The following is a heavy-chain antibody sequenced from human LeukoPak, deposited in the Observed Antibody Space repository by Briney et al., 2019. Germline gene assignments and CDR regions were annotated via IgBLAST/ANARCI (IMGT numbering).Heavy chain of an antibody. CDR3: ARDPSSGSYYAAFDI. J-gene: IGHJ3*02. CDR2: ISGSGGST. D-gene: IGHD1-26*01. Sequence: GGSLRLSCAASGFTFSSYAMSWVRQAPGKGLEWVSAISGSGGSTYYADSVKGRFNISRDKSKNTLYLRMNSLGAEDTAVYYCARDPSSGSYYAAFDIWGQGTMVTVSS. CDR1: GFTFSSYA. V-gene: IGHV3-23*01.